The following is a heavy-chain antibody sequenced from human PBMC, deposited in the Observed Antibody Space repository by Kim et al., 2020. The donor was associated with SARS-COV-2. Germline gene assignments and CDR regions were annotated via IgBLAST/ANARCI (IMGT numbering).Heavy chain of an antibody. V-gene: IGHV3-33*01. CDR2: IWYDGSNK. CDR3: ASSRGGSYGFSLAY. CDR1: GFTFSSYG. D-gene: IGHD1-26*01. Sequence: GGSLRLSCAASGFTFSSYGMHWVRQAPGKGLEWVAVIWYDGSNKYYADSVKGRFTISRDNSKNTLYLQMNSLRAEDTAVYYCASSRGGSYGFSLAYWGQGTLVTVSS. J-gene: IGHJ4*02.